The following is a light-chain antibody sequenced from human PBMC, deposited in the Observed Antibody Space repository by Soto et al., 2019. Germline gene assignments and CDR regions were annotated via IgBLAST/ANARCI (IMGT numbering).Light chain of an antibody. Sequence: EIVLTQSPGTLSLSPGERATLSCRASQSVSSSYLAWYQQKPGQAPRLLIYGASSRATGIPDRFSGSGSGTDFTLTISRLEPEDFVVYYCQQYGSSHLITFGQGTRLEIK. CDR3: QQYGSSHLIT. J-gene: IGKJ5*01. V-gene: IGKV3-20*01. CDR1: QSVSSSY. CDR2: GAS.